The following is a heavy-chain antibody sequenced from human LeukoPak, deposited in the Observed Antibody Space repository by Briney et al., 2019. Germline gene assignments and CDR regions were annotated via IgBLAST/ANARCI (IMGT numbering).Heavy chain of an antibody. CDR1: GFTFSSYG. CDR2: ISGSGGST. Sequence: PGGSLRLSCAASGFTFSSYGMSWVRQAPGKGLEWVSAISGSGGSTYYADSVKGRFTISRDNSKNTLYLQMNSLRAEDTAVYYCAKDHRFLRYYFDYWGQGTLVTVSS. J-gene: IGHJ4*02. D-gene: IGHD3-3*01. CDR3: AKDHRFLRYYFDY. V-gene: IGHV3-23*01.